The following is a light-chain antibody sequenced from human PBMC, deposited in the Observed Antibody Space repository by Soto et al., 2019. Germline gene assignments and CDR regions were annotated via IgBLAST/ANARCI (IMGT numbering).Light chain of an antibody. V-gene: IGLV2-14*01. CDR3: SSYTSTNHVV. CDR1: SSDVGGYNY. J-gene: IGLJ2*01. Sequence: QSALTQPASVSGSPGQSITISCTGTSSDVGGYNYVSWYQQHPGKAPKLVIYEGTKRPSGVSNRFSGSKSGNTASLTISGLQAEDETDYYCSSYTSTNHVVFGGGTKLTVL. CDR2: EGT.